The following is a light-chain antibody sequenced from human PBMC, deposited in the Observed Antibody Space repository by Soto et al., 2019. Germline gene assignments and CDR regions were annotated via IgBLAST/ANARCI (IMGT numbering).Light chain of an antibody. V-gene: IGKV1-17*01. Sequence: DIQMTQSQSSLSASVGDRVTIMCRASQGIRNDLGWYQQKAGKAPKRLIYAASSLQSGVPSRFSGIVSGTEFTLTLRSLQTEDCATYYGLQPNSYPWTFCPLTKVDIK. CDR3: LQPNSYPWT. J-gene: IGKJ1*01. CDR1: QGIRND. CDR2: AAS.